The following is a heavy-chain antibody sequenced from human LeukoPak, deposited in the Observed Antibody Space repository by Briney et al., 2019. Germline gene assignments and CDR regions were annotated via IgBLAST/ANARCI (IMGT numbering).Heavy chain of an antibody. V-gene: IGHV4-34*01. CDR2: INHRGTT. CDR3: ARHVGFRENDAFDV. J-gene: IGHJ3*01. Sequence: SETVSLTCAVYGGSFNGYFWSWIRQPPGKGLEWIGEINHRGTTNYNPSLKTRVTISVDTSKNQLSLKLNSVTAADTAVYYCARHVGFRENDAFDVWGQGTMVTVSS. CDR1: GGSFNGYF. D-gene: IGHD3-10*01.